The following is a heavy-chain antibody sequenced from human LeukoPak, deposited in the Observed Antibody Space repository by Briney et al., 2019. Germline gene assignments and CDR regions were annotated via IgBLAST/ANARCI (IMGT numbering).Heavy chain of an antibody. CDR3: TRTPDGVDF. CDR2: IKEDGSEI. CDR1: GFTFSNYW. V-gene: IGHV3-7*01. D-gene: IGHD3-10*01. J-gene: IGHJ4*02. Sequence: GGSLRLSCAASGFTFSNYWMTWVRQAPGKGLEWVANIKEDGSEIFYVDSVKGRFTISRDNARNSLYLQMNSLRAEDTAVYYCTRTPDGVDFWGQGTLVTVSS.